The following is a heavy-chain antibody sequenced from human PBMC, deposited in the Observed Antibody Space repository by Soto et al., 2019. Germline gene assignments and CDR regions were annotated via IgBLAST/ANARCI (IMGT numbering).Heavy chain of an antibody. V-gene: IGHV1-2*02. Sequence: VPVKVSCKGSGYTFSGYYMHRVRKAPGQGLEWMGWINPNSGGTNYAQKFQGRDTMTRDTSISTAYMELSRLRSDDTAVYYCARRRIASHWFDPWGQGTLVTVSS. J-gene: IGHJ5*02. CDR1: GYTFSGYY. CDR2: INPNSGGT. CDR3: ARRRIASHWFDP. D-gene: IGHD6-13*01.